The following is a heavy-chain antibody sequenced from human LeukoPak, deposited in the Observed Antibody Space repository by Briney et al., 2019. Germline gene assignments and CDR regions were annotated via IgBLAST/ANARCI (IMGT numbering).Heavy chain of an antibody. V-gene: IGHV4-38-2*02. Sequence: SETLSLTCTVSGYSISSGYYWGWIRQPPGKGLEWIGSIYHSGSTYYNPSLKSRVTISVDTSKNQFSLKLSSVTAADTAVYYCARLKYYYDSSGSRYFDYWGQGTLVTVSS. J-gene: IGHJ4*02. CDR2: IYHSGST. D-gene: IGHD3-22*01. CDR1: GYSISSGYY. CDR3: ARLKYYYDSSGSRYFDY.